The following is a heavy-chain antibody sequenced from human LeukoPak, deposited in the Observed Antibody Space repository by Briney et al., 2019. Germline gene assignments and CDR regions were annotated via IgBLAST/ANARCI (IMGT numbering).Heavy chain of an antibody. D-gene: IGHD3-3*02. Sequence: GGSLRLSCAASGFTVSTNYMNWVRQAPGKGLEWVSILYTGSRTYYADSVEGRFIVSRDSSKTTLSLQMNDLRAEDTAVYYCARVGDHFHWYLDLWGRGTLVTVSS. CDR2: LYTGSRT. V-gene: IGHV3-53*01. CDR1: GFTVSTNY. CDR3: ARVGDHFHWYLDL. J-gene: IGHJ2*01.